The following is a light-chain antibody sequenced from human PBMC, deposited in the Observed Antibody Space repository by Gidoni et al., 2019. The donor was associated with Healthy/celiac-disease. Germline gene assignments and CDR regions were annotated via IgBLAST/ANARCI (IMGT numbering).Light chain of an antibody. J-gene: IGKJ1*01. Sequence: DIVMTQSRLSLHVTPGEPASISCRSSQSLLHSNGYNYLDWYLQKPGQSPQLLIYLGSNRASGVPDRFSGSGSGTDFTLKISRVEAEDVGVYYCMQALQTAWTFGQGTKVEIK. CDR3: MQALQTAWT. CDR1: QSLLHSNGYNY. CDR2: LGS. V-gene: IGKV2-28*01.